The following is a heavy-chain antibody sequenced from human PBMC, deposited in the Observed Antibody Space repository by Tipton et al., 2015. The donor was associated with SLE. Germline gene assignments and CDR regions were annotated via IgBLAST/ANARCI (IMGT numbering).Heavy chain of an antibody. D-gene: IGHD5-24*01. V-gene: IGHV3-NL1*01. CDR2: IYSGGTTT. Sequence: SLRLSCAASGFTFRFYEMNWVRQAPGKGLEWVSVIYSGGTTTYYADSVKGRFTISRDNSKNTLYLQMNSLRAEDTAVYYCVRDPYTILAYFDYWGQGSLVTVSA. CDR1: GFTFRFYE. J-gene: IGHJ4*02. CDR3: VRDPYTILAYFDY.